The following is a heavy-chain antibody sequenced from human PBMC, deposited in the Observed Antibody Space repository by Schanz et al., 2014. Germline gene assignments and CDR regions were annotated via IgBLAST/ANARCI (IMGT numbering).Heavy chain of an antibody. Sequence: EVQLVESGGGLVQPGGSLRLSCAASGFSIRNHDMHWVRQATGAGLEWVSAIGTAGDTFYLDSVKGRFTISRDNAKNSLYLQMNSLRDEDTALYYCARESGPYYDKSMDVWGQGTTDADAS. V-gene: IGHV3-13*04. D-gene: IGHD3-9*01. CDR2: IGTAGDT. CDR1: GFSIRNHD. CDR3: ARESGPYYDKSMDV. J-gene: IGHJ6*02.